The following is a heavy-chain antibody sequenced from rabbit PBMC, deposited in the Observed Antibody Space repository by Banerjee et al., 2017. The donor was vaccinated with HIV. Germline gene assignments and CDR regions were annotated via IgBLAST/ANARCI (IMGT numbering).Heavy chain of an antibody. D-gene: IGHD6-1*01. CDR2: IYTGTGST. CDR1: GFSFSSSYY. J-gene: IGHJ4*01. CDR3: ARAYTYGYAGYAYALNL. V-gene: IGHV1S45*01. Sequence: QEQLVESGGGLVQPEGSLTLTRTTSGFSFSSSYYMCWVRQAPGKGLEWIACIYTGTGSTYYANWAKGRFTISKTSSTTVTLQMTSLTAADTATYFCARAYTYGYAGYAYALNLWGPGTLVTVS.